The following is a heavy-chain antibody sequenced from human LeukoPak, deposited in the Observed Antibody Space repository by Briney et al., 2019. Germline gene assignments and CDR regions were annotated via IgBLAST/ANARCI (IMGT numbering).Heavy chain of an antibody. CDR2: INAGNGNT. V-gene: IGHV1-3*01. Sequence: EASVKVSCKASGYTFTSYAMHWVRQAPGQRLEWMGWINAGNGNTKYSQNFQGRITITRDTSASTAYMELSSLRSEDTAVYYCARDSPLPSGFDYWGQGTLVTVSS. CDR3: ARDSPLPSGFDY. J-gene: IGHJ4*02. CDR1: GYTFTSYA. D-gene: IGHD2-21*01.